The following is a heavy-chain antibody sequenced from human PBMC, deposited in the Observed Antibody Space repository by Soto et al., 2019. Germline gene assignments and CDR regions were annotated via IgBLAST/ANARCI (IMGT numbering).Heavy chain of an antibody. V-gene: IGHV1-2*02. CDR1: GYSFTGYS. CDR3: AHMIEGAFFDH. Sequence: GASVKVSCKTSGYSFTGYSVHWVRQAPGHGPEWMGWINPKSGGTKYAQKFQGRVTMTRDTSISTVFMELSRVTSDDTATYYCAHMIEGAFFDHWGQGTLVTVSS. CDR2: INPKSGGT. D-gene: IGHD2-21*01. J-gene: IGHJ4*02.